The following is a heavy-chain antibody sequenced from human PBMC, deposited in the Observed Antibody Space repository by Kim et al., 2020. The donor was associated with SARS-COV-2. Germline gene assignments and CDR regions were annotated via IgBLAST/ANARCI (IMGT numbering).Heavy chain of an antibody. CDR2: INPSGGST. D-gene: IGHD2-2*02. CDR1: GYTFTSYY. J-gene: IGHJ2*01. CDR3: ARGDIVVVPAAILGGYWYFDL. Sequence: ASVKVSCKASGYTFTSYYMHWVRQAPGQGLEWMGIINPSGGSTSYAQKFQGRVTMTRDTSTSTVYMELSSLRSEDTAVYYCARGDIVVVPAAILGGYWYFDLWGRGTLVTVSS. V-gene: IGHV1-46*01.